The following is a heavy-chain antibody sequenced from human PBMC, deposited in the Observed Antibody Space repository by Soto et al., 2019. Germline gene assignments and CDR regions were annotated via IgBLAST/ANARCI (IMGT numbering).Heavy chain of an antibody. Sequence: GGSLRLSCAASGFTFSSYGMHWVRQAPGKGLEWVAVISYDGSNKYYADSVKGRFTISRDNSKNTLYLQMNSLRAEDTAVYYCAKETQDYSDLAWGMDVWGQGTTVTVSS. CDR1: GFTFSSYG. J-gene: IGHJ6*02. D-gene: IGHD4-4*01. CDR2: ISYDGSNK. CDR3: AKETQDYSDLAWGMDV. V-gene: IGHV3-30*18.